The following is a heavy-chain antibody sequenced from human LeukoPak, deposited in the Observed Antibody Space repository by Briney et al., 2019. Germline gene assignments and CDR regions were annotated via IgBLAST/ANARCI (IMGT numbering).Heavy chain of an antibody. Sequence: SVKVSCKASGGTFSSYAISWVRQAPGQGLEWMGRIIPILGIANYAQKFQGRVTITADKSTSTAYMELSSLRSEDTAVYYCARVGGYNWNYAPDYWGQGTLVTVSS. V-gene: IGHV1-69*04. D-gene: IGHD1-7*01. J-gene: IGHJ4*02. CDR1: GGTFSSYA. CDR2: IIPILGIA. CDR3: ARVGGYNWNYAPDY.